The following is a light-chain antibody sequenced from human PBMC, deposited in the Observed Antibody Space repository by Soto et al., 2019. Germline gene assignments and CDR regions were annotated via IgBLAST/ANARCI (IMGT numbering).Light chain of an antibody. CDR1: QSVSSSY. V-gene: IGKV3-20*01. CDR2: GAS. Sequence: EXVLTQSPGTLXLSPGERATLSCRASQSVSSSYLAWYQQKPGQAPRLLIYGASSRATGIPDRFSGSGSGTDFTLTISRLEPEDFAVYYCPQYGSSPTFGQGTRLEIK. J-gene: IGKJ5*01. CDR3: PQYGSSPT.